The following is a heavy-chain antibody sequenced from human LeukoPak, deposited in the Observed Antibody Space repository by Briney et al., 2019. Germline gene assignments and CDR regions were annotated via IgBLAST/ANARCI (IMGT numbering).Heavy chain of an antibody. Sequence: PGGSLRLSCAASGFTVSTNYMSWVRQAPGKGLEWVSLIYSGGGTYYADSVKGRFTISRDNSSNTLSLQMNSLRGDDTAVYYCARGSRSVATWGYFDYWGQGALVTVSS. J-gene: IGHJ4*02. CDR2: IYSGGGT. CDR3: ARGSRSVATWGYFDY. D-gene: IGHD2-15*01. V-gene: IGHV3-66*01. CDR1: GFTVSTNY.